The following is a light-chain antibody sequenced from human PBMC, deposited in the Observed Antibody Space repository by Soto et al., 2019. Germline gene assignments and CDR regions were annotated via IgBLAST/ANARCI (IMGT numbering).Light chain of an antibody. J-gene: IGLJ1*01. CDR3: AAWDESLSGYV. CDR1: SSNIGSNY. Sequence: QSVLTQPPSASGTPGQRVTISCSGSSSNIGSNYVYWYQKLPGTAPKLLIYRNNQRPSGVPDRFSGSKSGTSASLAISGLRSEDEADYYCAAWDESLSGYVFGTGT. CDR2: RNN. V-gene: IGLV1-47*01.